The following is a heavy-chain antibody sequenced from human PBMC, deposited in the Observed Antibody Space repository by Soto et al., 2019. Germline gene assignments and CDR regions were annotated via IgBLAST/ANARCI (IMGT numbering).Heavy chain of an antibody. J-gene: IGHJ6*02. CDR2: IYYTGVT. D-gene: IGHD5-12*01. V-gene: IGHV4-61*01. CDR3: AGGGGPISDYGVDV. Sequence: PAETLSLTCSVSGGSVRIGNHFWNWIRQPPGRGLEWLGYIYYTGVTNYNPSLKSRVSMSVDTSKNQFSLKLTSLTAADTAVYYCAGGGGPISDYGVDVWGQGITVPVSS. CDR1: GGSVRIGNHF.